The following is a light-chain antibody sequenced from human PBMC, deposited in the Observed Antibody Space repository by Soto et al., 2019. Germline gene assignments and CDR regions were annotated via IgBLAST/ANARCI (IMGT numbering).Light chain of an antibody. J-gene: IGLJ1*01. CDR2: EVS. CDR3: SSYTSSSTYYV. Sequence: SVLTQPASVSGSPGQSITISCTGTSSDVGGYNYVSWYQQHPGKAPKLMIYEVSNRPSGVSNRFSGSKSGNTASLTISGLHAEDEADYYCSSYTSSSTYYVFGTGTKVTVL. CDR1: SSDVGGYNY. V-gene: IGLV2-14*01.